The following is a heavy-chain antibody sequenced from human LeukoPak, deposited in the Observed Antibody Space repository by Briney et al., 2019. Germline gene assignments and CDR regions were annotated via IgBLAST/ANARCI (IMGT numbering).Heavy chain of an antibody. Sequence: SETLSLTCAVYGGSFSGYYWRWIRQPPGKGLEWIGEINHSGSNNYNTSLKRPVTISIYTSKNQFSLKMRSVTGADTAVYYCARHESNHMATILNLDYWGRGTLVTVSS. CDR2: INHSGSN. D-gene: IGHD5-24*01. CDR3: ARHESNHMATILNLDY. CDR1: GGSFSGYY. J-gene: IGHJ4*02. V-gene: IGHV4-34*01.